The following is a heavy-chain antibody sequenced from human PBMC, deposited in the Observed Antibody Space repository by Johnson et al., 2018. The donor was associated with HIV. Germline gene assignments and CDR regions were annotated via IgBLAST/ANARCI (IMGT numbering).Heavy chain of an antibody. D-gene: IGHD1-26*01. Sequence: QVLLVESGGGVVQPGRSLRLSCAASGFTFSSYAMHWVRQAPGKGLEWVAVISYDGSNKYYADSAKGRFTIPRATSKNTLYLQMNSLRAEETAVYYCARSLPDPHPEWELRAVYAFDIWGQGTMVTVSS. CDR3: ARSLPDPHPEWELRAVYAFDI. CDR1: GFTFSSYA. V-gene: IGHV3-30*04. CDR2: ISYDGSNK. J-gene: IGHJ3*02.